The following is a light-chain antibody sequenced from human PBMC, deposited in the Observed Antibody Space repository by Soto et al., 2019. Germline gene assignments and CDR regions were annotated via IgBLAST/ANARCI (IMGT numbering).Light chain of an antibody. J-gene: IGKJ2*01. CDR1: QRVSSY. V-gene: IGKV3-11*01. CDR2: DAS. CDR3: QQRSNWPYT. Sequence: EIVLTQSPATLSLSPGERATLSSRASQRVSSYLAWYQQKPGQAPRLLIYDASNRATGIPARFSGSGSGTDFTLTISSLEPEDFAVYYCQQRSNWPYTFGQGTKLEI.